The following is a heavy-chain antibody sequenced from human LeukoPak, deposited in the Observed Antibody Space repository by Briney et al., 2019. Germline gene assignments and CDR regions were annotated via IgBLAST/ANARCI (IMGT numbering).Heavy chain of an antibody. CDR2: IYTSGST. CDR3: ARDGNWKRGTYYFDY. D-gene: IGHD1-20*01. CDR1: GGSISSYY. Sequence: PSETLSLTCTVSGGSISSYYWSWIRQPAGKGLEWIGRIYTSGSTNYNPSLKSRVTMSVDTSKNQFSLKLSSATAADTAVYYCARDGNWKRGTYYFDYWGQGTLVTVSS. V-gene: IGHV4-4*07. J-gene: IGHJ4*02.